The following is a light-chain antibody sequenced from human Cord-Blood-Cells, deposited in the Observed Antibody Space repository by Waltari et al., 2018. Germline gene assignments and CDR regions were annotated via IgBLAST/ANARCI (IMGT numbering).Light chain of an antibody. Sequence: QSALTQPPSASGSPGQSVTISCTGTSSDVGGYNYVSWYQQHPGKAPNLRIYEVIKRPAGVPDLFCGSKSGNTASLTVSGLEAEDEADYYGSSYAGSNKLVFGGGTKLTVL. CDR3: SSYAGSNKLV. CDR1: SSDVGGYNY. CDR2: EVI. V-gene: IGLV2-8*01. J-gene: IGLJ2*01.